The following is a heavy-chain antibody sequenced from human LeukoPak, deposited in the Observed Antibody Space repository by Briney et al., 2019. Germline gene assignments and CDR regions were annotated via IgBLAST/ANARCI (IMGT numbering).Heavy chain of an antibody. V-gene: IGHV4-31*03. CDR1: GGSISSGGYY. J-gene: IGHJ4*02. D-gene: IGHD3-3*01. CDR2: IYYSGST. CDR3: ARTVWSGYIDY. Sequence: SETLSLTCTVSGGSISSGGYYWSWIRQHPGKGLEWIGYIYYSGSTYYNPSLKSRVTISVDTSKNQFSLKLSSVTAADTAVYYCARTVWSGYIDYWGQGILVTVSS.